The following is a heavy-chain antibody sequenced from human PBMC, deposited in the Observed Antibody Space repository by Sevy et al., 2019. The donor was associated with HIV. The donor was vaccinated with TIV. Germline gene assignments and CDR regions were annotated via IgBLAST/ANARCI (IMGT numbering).Heavy chain of an antibody. CDR1: GFTFSSYG. CDR3: AKGALSPEYNYYGMDV. J-gene: IGHJ6*02. CDR2: ISYDGSNE. V-gene: IGHV3-30*18. Sequence: GGSLRLSCAASGFTFSSYGMHWVRQAPGKGLEWVAVISYDGSNEYYADSVKGRFTNTRYNSKNTLYLQMNSLRAEDTAVYYCAKGALSPEYNYYGMDVWGQGTTVTVSS.